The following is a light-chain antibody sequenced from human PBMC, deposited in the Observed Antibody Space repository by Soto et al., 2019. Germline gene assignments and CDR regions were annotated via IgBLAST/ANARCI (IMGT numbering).Light chain of an antibody. Sequence: MLMTQSPDTLSVSPGEGVTLSCRASQGIGDTLAWYQHKPGQSPRLLIYGASSRATGIPVRFSGSGSGTEFTLTISSLQSEDFAVYYCQQYNNWPFITLGQGTRLEIK. CDR2: GAS. CDR3: QQYNNWPFIT. V-gene: IGKV3-15*01. J-gene: IGKJ5*01. CDR1: QGIGDT.